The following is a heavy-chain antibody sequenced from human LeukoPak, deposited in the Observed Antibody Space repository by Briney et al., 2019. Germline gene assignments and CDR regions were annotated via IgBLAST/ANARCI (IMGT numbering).Heavy chain of an antibody. V-gene: IGHV1-69*05. D-gene: IGHD5-18*01. Sequence: SVKVSCKASGGTFSSYAISWVRQAPGQGLEWMGGIIPIFGTANYAQKFQDRVTITTDESTSTAYMELSSLRSEDTAVYYCARVGVRGYSYGYADYWGQGTLVTVSS. CDR3: ARVGVRGYSYGYADY. CDR1: GGTFSSYA. J-gene: IGHJ4*02. CDR2: IIPIFGTA.